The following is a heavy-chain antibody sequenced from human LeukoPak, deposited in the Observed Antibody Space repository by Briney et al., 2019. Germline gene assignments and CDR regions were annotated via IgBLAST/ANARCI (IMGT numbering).Heavy chain of an antibody. CDR1: GFTFSSYA. J-gene: IGHJ4*02. CDR3: AKKWLFGFDY. CDR2: ISGSGGST. D-gene: IGHD5-12*01. Sequence: GGSLRLSCAASGFTFSSYAMSLVRQAPGKGLEWVSAISGSGGSTYYADSVKGRFTISRDNSKNTLYLRMNSLRAEDTAVYYCAKKWLFGFDYWGQGTLVTVSS. V-gene: IGHV3-23*01.